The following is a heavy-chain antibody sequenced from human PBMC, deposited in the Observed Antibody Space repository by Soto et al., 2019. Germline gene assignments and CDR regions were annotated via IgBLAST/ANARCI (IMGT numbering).Heavy chain of an antibody. Sequence: PSETLSLTCAVYGGSFSGYYWSWIRQPPGKGLEWIGEINHSGSTNYNPSLKSRVTISVDTSKNQFSLKLSSVTAADTAVYYCARDVGPRGIGTGHYDYWGQGTLVTVSS. V-gene: IGHV4-34*01. D-gene: IGHD3-10*01. CDR2: INHSGST. CDR3: ARDVGPRGIGTGHYDY. J-gene: IGHJ4*02. CDR1: GGSFSGYY.